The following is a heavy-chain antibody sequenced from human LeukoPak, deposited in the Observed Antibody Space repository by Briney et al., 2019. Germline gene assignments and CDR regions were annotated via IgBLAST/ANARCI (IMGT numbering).Heavy chain of an antibody. CDR1: GFTFSSYA. Sequence: GGSLRLSCAASGFTFSSYAMNWVRQAPGKGLEWVSAISGSGGNTYYADSVKGRFTISRDNSKNTLYLQMNSLRAEDTAVYYCARTGYDSSGYYYWGQGTLVTVSS. D-gene: IGHD3-22*01. V-gene: IGHV3-23*01. CDR3: ARTGYDSSGYYY. J-gene: IGHJ4*02. CDR2: ISGSGGNT.